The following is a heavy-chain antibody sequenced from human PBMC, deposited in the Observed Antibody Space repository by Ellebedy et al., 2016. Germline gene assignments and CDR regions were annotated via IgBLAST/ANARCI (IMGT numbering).Heavy chain of an antibody. V-gene: IGHV4-39*01. D-gene: IGHD2-8*02. CDR1: GASISSGGYH. Sequence: SETLSLTCSVSGASISSGGYHWGWIRQPPGRGLEWIGSIHYSGGASYNPSHMSRVAISIDTSKNQLSLKLSSVTAADTAVYYCARPVSCTGSEFDCWGQGTLVTVSS. J-gene: IGHJ4*02. CDR2: IHYSGGA. CDR3: ARPVSCTGSEFDC.